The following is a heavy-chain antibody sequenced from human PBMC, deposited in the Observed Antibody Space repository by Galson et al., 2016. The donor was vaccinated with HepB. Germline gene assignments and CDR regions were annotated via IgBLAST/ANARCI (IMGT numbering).Heavy chain of an antibody. CDR1: GFTCSTYA. CDR2: ISFDGSNK. V-gene: IGHV3-30*04. Sequence: SLRLSCAASGFTCSTYAIHWVRQAPGKGLEWVAVISFDGSNKYYADSVRGRFTISRDNSKNTQYLQMNSLRAEDTALYYCARDRRVGPTPTSLNYWGQGTLVTVSS. D-gene: IGHD1-26*01. J-gene: IGHJ4*02. CDR3: ARDRRVGPTPTSLNY.